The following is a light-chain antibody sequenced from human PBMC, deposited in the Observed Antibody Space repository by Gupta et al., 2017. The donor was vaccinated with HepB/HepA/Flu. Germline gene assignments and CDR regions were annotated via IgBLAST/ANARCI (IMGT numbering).Light chain of an antibody. Sequence: SYELTQPLSVSVALGQTARITCGGNNIGSKKVHWYQQKPGQAPVLVIYSDSNRPYEIPERFSCYNAGTNATPHTSRAQAGEEADDYCQVWDINTAHWVFGGGTKLTVL. J-gene: IGLJ3*02. CDR2: SDS. V-gene: IGLV3-9*01. CDR3: QVWDINTAHWV. CDR1: NIGSKK.